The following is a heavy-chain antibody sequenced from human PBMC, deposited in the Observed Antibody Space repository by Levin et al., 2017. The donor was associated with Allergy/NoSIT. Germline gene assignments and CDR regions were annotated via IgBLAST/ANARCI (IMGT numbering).Heavy chain of an antibody. J-gene: IGHJ4*02. Sequence: GSLRLSCSVSGGSLNSYFWNWVRQPPGGALEWIGYINYSGFTNYKSSLKSRVTISVDTSKNHFSLKLTSVTAADTAVYYCARDRNWGGYYFDYWGQGALVTVSS. V-gene: IGHV4-59*01. D-gene: IGHD7-27*01. CDR2: INYSGFT. CDR3: ARDRNWGGYYFDY. CDR1: GGSLNSYF.